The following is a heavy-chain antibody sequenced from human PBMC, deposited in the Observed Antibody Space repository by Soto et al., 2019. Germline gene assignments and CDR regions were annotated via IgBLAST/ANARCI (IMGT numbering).Heavy chain of an antibody. CDR1: GFTFINYA. V-gene: IGHV3-23*01. CDR3: ARKILGSTSRPNCWYFDL. D-gene: IGHD2-2*01. CDR2: ISGGGDAT. J-gene: IGHJ2*01. Sequence: EVQLLESGGGLVQPGGSLRLSCAGSGFTFINYAMHWVRQAPGQGLEWVSTISGGGDATFFADSVRGRFTISRDNSKNTVTLQMNSLGVDDTAVYYCARKILGSTSRPNCWYFDLWGRGTLVTVSS.